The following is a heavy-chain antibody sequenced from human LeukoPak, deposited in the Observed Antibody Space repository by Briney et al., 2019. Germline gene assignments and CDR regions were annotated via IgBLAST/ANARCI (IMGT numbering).Heavy chain of an antibody. J-gene: IGHJ3*02. CDR2: IYYSGST. Sequence: SETLSLTCTVSGVSISSYYWNWIRQPPGKGLEWIGYIYYSGSTNYNPSLKSRVTISVDTSKNQFSLKLSSVTAADTAVYYCARDGGICSGGSCSRNDAFDIWGQGTMVTVSS. D-gene: IGHD2-15*01. CDR3: ARDGGICSGGSCSRNDAFDI. CDR1: GVSISSYY. V-gene: IGHV4-59*01.